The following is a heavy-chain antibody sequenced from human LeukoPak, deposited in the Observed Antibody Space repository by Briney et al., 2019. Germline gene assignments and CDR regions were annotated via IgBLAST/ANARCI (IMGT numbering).Heavy chain of an antibody. CDR3: ARPLYYYDSSGYYRY. J-gene: IGHJ4*02. V-gene: IGHV1-46*01. Sequence: ASVKVSCKASGYTFTSCYMHWVRQAPGQGLEWMGIINPSGGSTSYAQKFQGRVTMTRDTSTSTVYMELSSLRSEDTAVYYCARPLYYYDSSGYYRYWGQGTLVTVSS. D-gene: IGHD3-22*01. CDR1: GYTFTSCY. CDR2: INPSGGST.